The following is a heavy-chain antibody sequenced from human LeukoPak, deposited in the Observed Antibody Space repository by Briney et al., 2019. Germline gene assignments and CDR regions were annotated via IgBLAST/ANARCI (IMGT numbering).Heavy chain of an antibody. CDR2: IRYDGSNK. Sequence: GGSLRLSCAASGFTFSSYGMHWVRQAPGKGLEWVAFIRYDGSNKYYADSVKGRFTISRDNSKNTLYLQMNSLRAEDTAVYYCARWKYYYDSSGYFDYWGQGTLVTVSS. CDR1: GFTFSSYG. CDR3: ARWKYYYDSSGYFDY. D-gene: IGHD3-22*01. J-gene: IGHJ4*02. V-gene: IGHV3-30*02.